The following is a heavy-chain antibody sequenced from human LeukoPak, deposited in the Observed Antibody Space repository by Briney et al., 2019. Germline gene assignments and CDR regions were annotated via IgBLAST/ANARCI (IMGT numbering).Heavy chain of an antibody. J-gene: IGHJ4*02. D-gene: IGHD1-26*01. CDR1: GGSISSYY. Sequence: SETLSLTCTVSGGSISSYYWSWIRQSPGKGLEWIGNTYYSGNTKYNPSLKSRVTISVDTSKNQVSLKLSSVTAADTAVYYCARIAGGSYYDLVDYWGQGTLVTVSS. V-gene: IGHV4-59*08. CDR2: TYYSGNT. CDR3: ARIAGGSYYDLVDY.